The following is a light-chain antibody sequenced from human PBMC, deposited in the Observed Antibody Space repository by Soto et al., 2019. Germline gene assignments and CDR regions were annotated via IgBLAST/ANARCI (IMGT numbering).Light chain of an antibody. CDR3: QQYNNWPPLT. CDR2: GAS. V-gene: IGKV3-15*01. J-gene: IGKJ4*01. Sequence: EIVMTQSPATLSVSPGERATLSCRASQSFSSNFACYKQNPVQVPRLLIYGASTRATGIPSSFSGSGSGTEFTLSFSSLQSEDFAVYYCQQYNNWPPLTLGGGTKVDIK. CDR1: QSFSSN.